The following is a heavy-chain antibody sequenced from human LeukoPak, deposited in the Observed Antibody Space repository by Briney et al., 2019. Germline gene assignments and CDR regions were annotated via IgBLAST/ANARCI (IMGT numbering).Heavy chain of an antibody. V-gene: IGHV3-30*02. D-gene: IGHD3-9*01. Sequence: PGGSLRLSCAASGFTFSSYGMHWGRPAPGQGLGWVAFIRDDGSNKYYADSVKGRFTISRDNSKNTLYLQMNSLRAEDTAVYYCAKDLGYDILTGYPNYFDYWGQGTLVTVSS. CDR3: AKDLGYDILTGYPNYFDY. CDR2: IRDDGSNK. CDR1: GFTFSSYG. J-gene: IGHJ4*02.